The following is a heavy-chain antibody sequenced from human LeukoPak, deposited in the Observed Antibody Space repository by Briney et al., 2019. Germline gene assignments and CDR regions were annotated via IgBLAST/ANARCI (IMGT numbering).Heavy chain of an antibody. CDR1: GFSFSGYA. D-gene: IGHD6-19*01. J-gene: IGHJ4*02. CDR3: ARSLQWLEVIDY. CDR2: ILHDGNKK. Sequence: GQSLRLSCAASGFSFSGYAMFWVRQAPGKGLEWVTVILHDGNKKYYADSVKGRFTISRDNSKNTVYLQMNSLRVEDTAVYYCARSLQWLEVIDYWGQGTLVTVSS. V-gene: IGHV3-30-3*01.